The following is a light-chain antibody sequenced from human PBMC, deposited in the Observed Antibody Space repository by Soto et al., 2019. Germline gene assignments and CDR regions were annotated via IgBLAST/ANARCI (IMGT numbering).Light chain of an antibody. CDR2: LAS. Sequence: EIVLTQPPATLSSFPGDRVTLSCRASQAVNTRLAWYQHKPGQAPRLLIYLASNRAAGVPARFSGSGSGTDFTLTISNLEPEDFALYYCQQRNDWRRGTFGQGTRLEIK. V-gene: IGKV3D-11*01. J-gene: IGKJ5*01. CDR3: QQRNDWRRGT. CDR1: QAVNTR.